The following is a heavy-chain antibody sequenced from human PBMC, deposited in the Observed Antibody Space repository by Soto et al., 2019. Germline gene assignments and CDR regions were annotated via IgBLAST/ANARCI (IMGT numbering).Heavy chain of an antibody. CDR1: GGSITTNY. J-gene: IGHJ4*02. CDR3: ARMTCYDFLTGYPSVYYFDY. V-gene: IGHV4-59*01. CDR2: IYYRGST. Sequence: PSETLSLTCTVSGGSITTNYWSWIRQPPGKGLEWIGYIYYRGSTNYNPSLKSRVTISVDTSKNQFSLKLGSVTAADTAVYYCARMTCYDFLTGYPSVYYFDYWGQGTLVTVSS. D-gene: IGHD3-9*01.